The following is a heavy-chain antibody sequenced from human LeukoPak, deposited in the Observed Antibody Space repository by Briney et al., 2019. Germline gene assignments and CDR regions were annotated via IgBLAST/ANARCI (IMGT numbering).Heavy chain of an antibody. J-gene: IGHJ2*01. CDR2: IYYSGTT. CDR3: ARHSYGDYAYFDL. D-gene: IGHD4-17*01. CDR1: GGSISSGGYH. V-gene: IGHV4-31*03. Sequence: SETLSLTCTVSGGSISSGGYHWSWIRQHPGKGLEWIGYIYYSGTTSYNPSLKSRVTISVDTSKKKFSLKVSSVTVADTAVYYCARHSYGDYAYFDLWGRGTLVTVSS.